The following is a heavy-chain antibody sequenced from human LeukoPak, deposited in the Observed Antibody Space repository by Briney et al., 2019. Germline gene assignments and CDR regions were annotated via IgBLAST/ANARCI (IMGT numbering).Heavy chain of an antibody. V-gene: IGHV3-23*01. J-gene: IGHJ3*02. CDR1: GFTFSSYA. CDR2: ISGSGGST. CDR3: AKVPVFSLTISEVVTDDAFDI. Sequence: QPGGSLRLSCAASGFTFSSYAMSWVRQAPGKGLEWVSAISGSGGSTYYADSVKGRFTISRDNSKNTLYLQMNSLRAEDTAVYYYAKVPVFSLTISEVVTDDAFDIWGQGTIVTVSS. D-gene: IGHD3-3*01.